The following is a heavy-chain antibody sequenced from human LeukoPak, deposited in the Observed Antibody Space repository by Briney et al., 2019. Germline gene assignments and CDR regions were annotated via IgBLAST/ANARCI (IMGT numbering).Heavy chain of an antibody. D-gene: IGHD2-2*01. Sequence: GESLKISCKGSGYIFTSHWIGWVRQMPGKGLEWMGIIYPIDSDTRYSPSFQGQVTIAADKSIITAYLQWRSLKASATAMYYCARTDWSSTSCYLFDHWGQGTLVTVSS. CDR2: IYPIDSDT. J-gene: IGHJ4*02. V-gene: IGHV5-51*01. CDR1: GYIFTSHW. CDR3: ARTDWSSTSCYLFDH.